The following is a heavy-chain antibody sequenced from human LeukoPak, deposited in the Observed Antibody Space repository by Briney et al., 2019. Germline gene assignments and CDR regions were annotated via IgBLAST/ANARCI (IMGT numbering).Heavy chain of an antibody. CDR3: ARGERGYSYGTGFDY. CDR2: INHSGST. CDR1: GGSFSGYY. V-gene: IGHV4-34*01. Sequence: SETLSLTCAVYGGSFSGYYWSRIRQPPGKGLEWIGEINHSGSTNYNPSLKSRVPISVDTSKNQFSLKLSSVTAADTAVYYCARGERGYSYGTGFDYWGQGTLVTVSS. J-gene: IGHJ4*02. D-gene: IGHD5-18*01.